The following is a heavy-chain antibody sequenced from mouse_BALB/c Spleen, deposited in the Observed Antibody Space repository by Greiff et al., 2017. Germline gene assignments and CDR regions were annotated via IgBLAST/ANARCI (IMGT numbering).Heavy chain of an antibody. D-gene: IGHD4-1*01. CDR1: GFNIKDYY. CDR2: IDPENGDT. CDR3: KANWDNWFAY. J-gene: IGHJ3*01. V-gene: IGHV14-4*02. Sequence: VQLQQSGAELVRSGASVKLSCTASGFNIKDYYMHWVKQRPEQGLEWIGWIDPENGDTEYAPKFQGKATMTADTSSNTAYLQLSSLTSEDTAVYYCKANWDNWFAYWGQGTLVTVSA.